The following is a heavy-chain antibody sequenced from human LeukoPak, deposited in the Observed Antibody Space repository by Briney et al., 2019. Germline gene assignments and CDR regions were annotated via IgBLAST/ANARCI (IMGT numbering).Heavy chain of an antibody. CDR2: ISGSGGST. D-gene: IGHD4-23*01. J-gene: IGHJ4*02. Sequence: GGSLRLSCAASGFTFSSYAMSWVRQAPGKGLEWVSAISGSGGSTYYADSVKGRFTISRDNSKNTLYLQMNSLRDEDTAVYYCARVAAGYSVNYFDYWGQGTLVTVSS. CDR3: ARVAAGYSVNYFDY. V-gene: IGHV3-23*01. CDR1: GFTFSSYA.